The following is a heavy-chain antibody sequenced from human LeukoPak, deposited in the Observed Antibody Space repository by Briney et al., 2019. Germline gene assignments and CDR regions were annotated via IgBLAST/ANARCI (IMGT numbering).Heavy chain of an antibody. D-gene: IGHD3-3*01. J-gene: IGHJ6*02. CDR3: AREPWDFWSGYYYYYYGMDV. CDR2: ISAYNGNT. V-gene: IGHV1-18*01. CDR1: GYTFTSYG. Sequence: ASVKVSCKASGYTFTSYGISWVRQAPGQGLEWMGWISAYNGNTNYAQKLQGRVTMTTDTSTSTAYMELRSLRSDDTAVYYCAREPWDFWSGYYYYYYGMDVWGQGTTVTVSS.